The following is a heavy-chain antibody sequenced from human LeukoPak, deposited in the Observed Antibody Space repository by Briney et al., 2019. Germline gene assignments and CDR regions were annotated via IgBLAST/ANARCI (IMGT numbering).Heavy chain of an antibody. D-gene: IGHD3-10*01. J-gene: IGHJ6*03. CDR2: FDPEDGET. CDR1: GYTLTELS. V-gene: IGHV1-24*01. Sequence: GASVKVSCKVSGYTLTELSMHWVRQAPGKGLEWMGGFDPEDGETIYAQKFQGRVTMTEDTSTDTAYMELSSLRSEDTAVYYCVTVVYFGSGSYSYYNYYMDVWGKGTTVTVSS. CDR3: VTVVYFGSGSYSYYNYYMDV.